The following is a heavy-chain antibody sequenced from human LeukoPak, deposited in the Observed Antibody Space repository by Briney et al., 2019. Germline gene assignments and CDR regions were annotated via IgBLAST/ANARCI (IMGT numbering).Heavy chain of an antibody. J-gene: IGHJ6*03. V-gene: IGHV3-21*04. CDR3: AKHQRDIVVVPAGVGYYMDV. CDR1: GFTFSSYT. D-gene: IGHD2-2*01. CDR2: ISNSSTYI. Sequence: GGSLRLSCTASGFTFSSYTMSWVRQAPGKGLEWVSSISNSSTYIYYADSVKGRFTISRDNVQNSLYLQMNSLRAEDTAVYYCAKHQRDIVVVPAGVGYYMDVWGKGTTVTVSS.